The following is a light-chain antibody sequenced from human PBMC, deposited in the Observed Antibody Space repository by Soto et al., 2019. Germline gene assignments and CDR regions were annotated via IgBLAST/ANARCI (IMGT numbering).Light chain of an antibody. Sequence: EIVMTQSPATLSVSPGERAILSCRASQSVTSNLAWYQQKPGQAPRLLMYGASTRATGIPARFSGSGSGTDFTLTISSLQSEDFAVYYCQQYHDWSPYTFGQGTKLEIK. CDR1: QSVTSN. V-gene: IGKV3-15*01. CDR3: QQYHDWSPYT. J-gene: IGKJ2*01. CDR2: GAS.